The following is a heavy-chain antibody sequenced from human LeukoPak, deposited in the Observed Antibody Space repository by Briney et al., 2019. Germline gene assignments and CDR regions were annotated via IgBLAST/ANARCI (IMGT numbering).Heavy chain of an antibody. D-gene: IGHD1-26*01. Sequence: GGSLRLSCAASGFTFSGHWMSWVRQAPGKGLEWVANINQGGSAKYYVDSVKGRFTISRDNANNLLYLQMNSLRGEDTAVYYCTRGRSGAEDDWGQGTLVTVSS. J-gene: IGHJ4*02. CDR3: TRGRSGAEDD. CDR1: GFTFSGHW. CDR2: INQGGSAK. V-gene: IGHV3-7*04.